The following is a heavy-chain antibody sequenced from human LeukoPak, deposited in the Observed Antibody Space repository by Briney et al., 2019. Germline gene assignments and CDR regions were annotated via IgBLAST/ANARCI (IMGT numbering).Heavy chain of an antibody. V-gene: IGHV5-51*01. CDR3: ARTVGATSDPPFDY. J-gene: IGHJ4*02. CDR1: GYGFTSYW. Sequence: GESLKISCKASGYGFTSYWIGWVRQLPGKGLEWMGIIYPGDSDTRYSPSFQGQVTISADKSISTAYLQWSSMKASDTAMYYCARTVGATSDPPFDYWGQGTLVTVSS. CDR2: IYPGDSDT. D-gene: IGHD1-26*01.